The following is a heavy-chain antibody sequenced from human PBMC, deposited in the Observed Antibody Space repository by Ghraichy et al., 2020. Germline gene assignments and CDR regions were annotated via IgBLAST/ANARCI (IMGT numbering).Heavy chain of an antibody. D-gene: IGHD2-15*01. CDR2: IYSGGST. J-gene: IGHJ5*02. Sequence: GGSLRLSCAASGFTVSSNYMSWVRQAPGKGLEWVSVIYSGGSTYYADSVKGRFTISRDNSKNTLYLQMNSLRAEDTAVYYCARVRGGSCFSPWGQGTLVTVSS. CDR1: GFTVSSNY. CDR3: ARVRGGSCFSP. V-gene: IGHV3-53*01.